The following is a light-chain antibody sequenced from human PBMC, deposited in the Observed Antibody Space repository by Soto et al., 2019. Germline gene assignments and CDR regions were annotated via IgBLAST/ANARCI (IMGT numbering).Light chain of an antibody. CDR3: QQYHNWPLT. CDR1: QTISSN. CDR2: DAS. Sequence: EIVMTQSPATLSGSPGERATLSCRASQTISSNLAWYQQKPGQVPRLLIYDASTRAAGIPTGFSGSGSGTEFTLTIGSLQSEDFAIYYCQQYHNWPLTLGGGTKVDIK. J-gene: IGKJ4*01. V-gene: IGKV3-15*01.